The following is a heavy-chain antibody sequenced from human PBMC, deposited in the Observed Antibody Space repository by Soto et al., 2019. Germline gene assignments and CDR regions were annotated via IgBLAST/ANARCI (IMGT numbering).Heavy chain of an antibody. Sequence: QVQLVQSGAEVKKPGSSVKVSCKASGGTFSSYAISWVRQAPGQGLECMGGIIPVFGTANYAQKFQGRVTINADASTSTVYMELSSLRSEDTAVYYCARGWKDFPHWGQGTLVTVSS. D-gene: IGHD1-1*01. CDR1: GGTFSSYA. V-gene: IGHV1-69*01. J-gene: IGHJ1*01. CDR3: ARGWKDFPH. CDR2: IIPVFGTA.